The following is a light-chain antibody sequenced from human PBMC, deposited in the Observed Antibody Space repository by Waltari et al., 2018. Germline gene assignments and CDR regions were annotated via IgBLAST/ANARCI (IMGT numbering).Light chain of an antibody. J-gene: IGLJ2*01. CDR2: SDN. V-gene: IGLV1-44*01. CDR1: RSNIGSNS. CDR3: AAWDVSLNGLV. Sequence: QSVLTQPPSASGTPGQRVTISCSVSRSNIGSNSVNWYQHLPGTAPTLLIYSDNQRPSVVPDRFSGSKSGASASLAISGLQSEDEADYYCAAWDVSLNGLVFGGGTKLTVL.